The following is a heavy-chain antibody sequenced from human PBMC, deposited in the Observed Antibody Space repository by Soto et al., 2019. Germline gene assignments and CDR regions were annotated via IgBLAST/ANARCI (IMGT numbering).Heavy chain of an antibody. V-gene: IGHV3-30*04. CDR1: GFTFSSYA. D-gene: IGHD6-13*01. J-gene: IGHJ1*01. Sequence: GGSLRLSCAASGFTFSSYAMHWVRQAPGKGLEWVSVITDNGSNTYYADSVKGRFTISRDNSKNTLYLQVNSLRAEDTAVYYCAKDQAAAGTISRYFQHWGQGTLVTVSS. CDR3: AKDQAAAGTISRYFQH. CDR2: ITDNGSNT.